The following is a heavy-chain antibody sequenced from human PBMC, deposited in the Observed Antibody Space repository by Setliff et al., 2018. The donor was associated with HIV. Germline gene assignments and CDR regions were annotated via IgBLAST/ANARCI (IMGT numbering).Heavy chain of an antibody. Sequence: GESLKISCKGFGYSFTNYWIGWVRQMPGKGLEWMGIIYPADSHTSYRPSFQGHVTISADRSISTAYLQWRRLKASDTAIYYCARHRDYGDHAQEFDPWGQGTLVTVSS. CDR1: GYSFTNYW. J-gene: IGHJ5*02. D-gene: IGHD4-17*01. CDR2: IYPADSHT. V-gene: IGHV5-51*01. CDR3: ARHRDYGDHAQEFDP.